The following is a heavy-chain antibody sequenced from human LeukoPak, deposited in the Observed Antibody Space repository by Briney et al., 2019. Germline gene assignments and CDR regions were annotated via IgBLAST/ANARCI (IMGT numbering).Heavy chain of an antibody. CDR2: VRYDSSNK. CDR3: ARGQRITDRAGGDAFDI. Sequence: GGSLRLSCAASGFTFSGYGMHWVRQAPGKGLEWVAFVRYDSSNKYYADSVKGRFTISRDNAKNSLYLQMNSLRAEDTAVYYCARGQRITDRAGGDAFDIWGQGTMVTVSS. V-gene: IGHV3-30*02. CDR1: GFTFSGYG. J-gene: IGHJ3*02. D-gene: IGHD3-3*01.